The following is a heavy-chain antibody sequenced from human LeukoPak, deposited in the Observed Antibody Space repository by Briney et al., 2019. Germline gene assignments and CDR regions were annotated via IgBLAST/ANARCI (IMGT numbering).Heavy chain of an antibody. CDR2: MNPNSGNT. J-gene: IGHJ6*02. CDR3: ARSTAMSSAVYGMDV. Sequence: GSVKVSCKASGYTFTSYDINWVRQATGQGLEWMGWMNPNSGNTGYAQKFQGRVTMTRNTSISTAYMELSSLRSEDTAVYYCARSTAMSSAVYGMDVWGQGTTVTVSS. V-gene: IGHV1-8*01. D-gene: IGHD5-18*01. CDR1: GYTFTSYD.